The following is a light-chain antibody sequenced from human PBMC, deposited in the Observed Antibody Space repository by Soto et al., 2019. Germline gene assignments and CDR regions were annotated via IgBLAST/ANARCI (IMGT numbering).Light chain of an antibody. CDR3: QSYDRSLNV. CDR1: TSNIGSNY. J-gene: IGLJ1*01. V-gene: IGLV1-47*01. Sequence: QSVLTQPPSASGTPGQGVTTSCSGSTSNIGSNYVYWYQQLPGTAPKLPIYRNNQRPSGVPDRFSGSKSGTSASLAISGLQAEDQDASYCQSYDRSLNVFGTGTKATV. CDR2: RNN.